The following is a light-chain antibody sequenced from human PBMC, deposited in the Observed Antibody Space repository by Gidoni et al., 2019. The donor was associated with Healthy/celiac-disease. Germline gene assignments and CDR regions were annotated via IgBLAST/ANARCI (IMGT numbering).Light chain of an antibody. Sequence: VSTQSPGTLSLSPGEGATLSCRASQSVSSSYLAWYQQKPGQAPRLLIYGASSRATGIPDRFSGSGSGTDFTLTISRLEPEDFAVYYCQQYGSSPLTFGQGTKVEIK. CDR2: GAS. CDR1: QSVSSSY. J-gene: IGKJ1*01. V-gene: IGKV3-20*01. CDR3: QQYGSSPLT.